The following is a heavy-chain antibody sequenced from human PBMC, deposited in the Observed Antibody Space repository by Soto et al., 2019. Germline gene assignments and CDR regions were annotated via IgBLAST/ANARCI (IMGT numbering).Heavy chain of an antibody. CDR3: TTGWSSKDY. D-gene: IGHD2-2*01. Sequence: EVQLVESGGGLVKPGGSLRLSCAASGFIFSNAWMTWVRQAPGKGLEWVGRIKNKADGGTTDFAAPVTGRFFISRDDSKNTIYRQMNSLKAEDTAVYFCTTGWSSKDYWGQATVVTVS. V-gene: IGHV3-15*01. J-gene: IGHJ4*02. CDR1: GFIFSNAW. CDR2: IKNKADGGTT.